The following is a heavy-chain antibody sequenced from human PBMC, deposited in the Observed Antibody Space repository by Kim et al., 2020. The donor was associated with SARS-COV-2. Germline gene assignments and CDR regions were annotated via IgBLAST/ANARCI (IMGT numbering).Heavy chain of an antibody. CDR3: ARAADYCSGGSCYILFDY. CDR2: INPNSGGT. CDR1: GYTFTGYY. V-gene: IGHV1-2*06. D-gene: IGHD2-15*01. Sequence: ASVKVSCKASGYTFTGYYMHWVRQAPGQGLEWMGRINPNSGGTNYAQKFQGRVTMTRDTSISTAYMELSRLRSDDTAVYYCARAADYCSGGSCYILFDYWGQGTLVTVSS. J-gene: IGHJ4*02.